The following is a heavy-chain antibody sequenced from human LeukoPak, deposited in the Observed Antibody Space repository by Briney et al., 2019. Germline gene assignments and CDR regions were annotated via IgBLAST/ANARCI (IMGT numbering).Heavy chain of an antibody. CDR2: ISTSTTI. CDR1: GFTFSNYN. V-gene: IGHV3-69-1*01. J-gene: IGHJ4*02. CDR3: TRAGQADY. Sequence: WGSLRLSCAASGFTFSNYNMNWARQAPAKGLELVSQISTSTTIYYAEYVKGRFTISRDIAKNSHYLQLKSTSAHDPAASSYTRAGQADYWGQGTLLTVS.